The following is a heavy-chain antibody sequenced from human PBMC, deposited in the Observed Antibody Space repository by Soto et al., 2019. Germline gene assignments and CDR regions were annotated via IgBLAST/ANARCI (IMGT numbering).Heavy chain of an antibody. CDR3: ASVPSYLPGDY. CDR1: GYIFTTYG. J-gene: IGHJ4*02. D-gene: IGHD3-10*01. Sequence: QIQLVQSGPEVKNTGASVTVSCKTSGYIFTTYGCIWVRHTPRQGLEVMGWISAYNVDTKGPQTFQGRVPLTTDTTTTTDYMELRNMTCDDSAVYYCASVPSYLPGDYGGQGTLVTVSS. CDR2: ISAYNVDT. V-gene: IGHV1-18*01.